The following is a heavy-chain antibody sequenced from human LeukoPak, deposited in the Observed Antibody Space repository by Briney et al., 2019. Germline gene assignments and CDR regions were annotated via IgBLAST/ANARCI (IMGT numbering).Heavy chain of an antibody. CDR2: IIPILGIA. V-gene: IGHV1-69*04. CDR3: ARDRVTAIEYFQP. D-gene: IGHD2-21*02. CDR1: GGTFSSYA. J-gene: IGHJ1*01. Sequence: ATVKVSCKASGGTFSSYAISWVRQAPGQGLEWMGRIIPILGIANYAQKFQGRVTITRDTSASTVYMELSSLRSEDTAVYYCARDRVTAIEYFQPWGQGILVTVSS.